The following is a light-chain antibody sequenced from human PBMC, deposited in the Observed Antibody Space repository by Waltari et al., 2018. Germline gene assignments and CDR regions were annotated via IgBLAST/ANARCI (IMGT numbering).Light chain of an antibody. CDR3: MSYTTTITWV. Sequence: QSALTQPASVSASPGQSITISCTGTSGDIGAYNYVSCYQQPPGNAPKLMIYEVIHRPPGVSNRFSGSKSGNTASLTISGLQAEDEAYYYCMSYTTTITWVFGGGTKLTVL. J-gene: IGLJ3*02. CDR2: EVI. CDR1: SGDIGAYNY. V-gene: IGLV2-14*03.